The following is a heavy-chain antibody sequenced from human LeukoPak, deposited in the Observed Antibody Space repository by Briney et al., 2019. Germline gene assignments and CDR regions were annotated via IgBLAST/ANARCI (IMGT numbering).Heavy chain of an antibody. D-gene: IGHD6-13*01. CDR3: AREWIAAAGTAGP. Sequence: GGYLRLSCAASGFTFSIYWMSWVRQAPGKGLEWVANIKQDGSEKYYVDSVKGRFTLSRDNAKNSLYLQMNSLRAEDTAVYYCAREWIAAAGTAGPWGQGTLVTVSS. CDR1: GFTFSIYW. V-gene: IGHV3-7*01. J-gene: IGHJ5*02. CDR2: IKQDGSEK.